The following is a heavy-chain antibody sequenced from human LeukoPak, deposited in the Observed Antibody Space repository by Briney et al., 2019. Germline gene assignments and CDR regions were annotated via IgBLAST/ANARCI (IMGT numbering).Heavy chain of an antibody. V-gene: IGHV3-30*18. CDR3: AKEQQLAAP. Sequence: GGSLRLSCAASGFTFSSYGMHWVRQAPGKGLEWVAVISYDGSNKYYADSVKGRFTISRDNSKNTLYLQMNSLRAEDTAVYYCAKEQQLAAPWGQGTLVTVSS. CDR2: ISYDGSNK. CDR1: GFTFSSYG. J-gene: IGHJ5*02. D-gene: IGHD6-13*01.